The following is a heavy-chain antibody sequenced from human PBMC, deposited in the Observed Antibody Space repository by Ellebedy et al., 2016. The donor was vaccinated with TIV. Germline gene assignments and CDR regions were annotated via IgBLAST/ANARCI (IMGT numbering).Heavy chain of an antibody. V-gene: IGHV3-23*01. J-gene: IGHJ4*02. CDR2: INSGGVTT. Sequence: GESLKISCAASGFSFSGYAMNWVRQAPGKGLEWVSTINSGGVTTNYADSVKGRFTISRDNSKRTLYLQMNSLRADDTAVYYCVRDLHWSYFDWGQGTLVTVSS. D-gene: IGHD1-26*01. CDR3: VRDLHWSYFD. CDR1: GFSFSGYA.